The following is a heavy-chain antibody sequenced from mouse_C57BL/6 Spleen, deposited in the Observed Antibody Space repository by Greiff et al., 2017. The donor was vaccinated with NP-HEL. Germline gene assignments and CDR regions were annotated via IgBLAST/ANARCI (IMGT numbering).Heavy chain of an antibody. Sequence: VQLQQSGPELVKPGASVKISCKASGYSFTGYYMNWVKQSPEKSLEWIGEINPSTGGTTYNQKFKAKATLTVDKSSSTAYMQLKSLTSEDSAVYYCARYDYDGEDYWGQGTTLTVSS. CDR3: ARYDYDGEDY. J-gene: IGHJ2*01. V-gene: IGHV1-42*01. CDR2: INPSTGGT. D-gene: IGHD2-3*01. CDR1: GYSFTGYY.